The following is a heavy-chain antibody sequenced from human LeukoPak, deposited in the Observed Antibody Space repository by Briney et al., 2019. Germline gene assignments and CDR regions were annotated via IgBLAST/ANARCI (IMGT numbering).Heavy chain of an antibody. Sequence: ASVKVSCKASGYTFTSYDINWMRQAPGQGLEWMGWINPDSGGTSYARKFQGRVTMTRDTSISTVYVELSRLRSDDTAVYYCARSDSYTWFDPWGQGTLVTVSS. CDR1: GYTFTSYD. J-gene: IGHJ5*02. CDR2: INPDSGGT. V-gene: IGHV1-2*02. D-gene: IGHD2-15*01. CDR3: ARSDSYTWFDP.